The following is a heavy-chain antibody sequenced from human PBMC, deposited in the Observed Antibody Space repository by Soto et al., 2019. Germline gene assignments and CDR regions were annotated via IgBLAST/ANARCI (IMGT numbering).Heavy chain of an antibody. CDR2: ISYDGSNK. CDR3: ARDHYGGNSPYFDY. J-gene: IGHJ4*02. Sequence: ESGGGVVQPGRSLRLSCAASGFTFSSYAMHWVRQAPGKGLEWVAVISYDGSNKYYADSVKGRFTISRDNSKNTLYLQMNSLRAEDTAVYYCARDHYGGNSPYFDYWGQGTLVTVSS. CDR1: GFTFSSYA. D-gene: IGHD4-17*01. V-gene: IGHV3-30-3*01.